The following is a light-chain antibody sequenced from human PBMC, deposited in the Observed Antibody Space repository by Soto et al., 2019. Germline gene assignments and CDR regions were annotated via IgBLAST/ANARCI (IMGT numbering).Light chain of an antibody. CDR1: QSVSSN. V-gene: IGKV3-15*01. CDR2: GAS. Sequence: EIVMTQSPATLPVSPGDRATLSCRASQSVSSNLAWYQKKPGQAPRLLIYGASTRATGIPARFSGSGSGTECTLTISSLQSEDFAVYYCQQYNNWPPWTFGQGTKVEIQ. CDR3: QQYNNWPPWT. J-gene: IGKJ1*01.